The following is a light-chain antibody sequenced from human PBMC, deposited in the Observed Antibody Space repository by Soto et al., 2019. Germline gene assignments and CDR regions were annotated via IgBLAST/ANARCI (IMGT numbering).Light chain of an antibody. Sequence: QSLLTQPASVSGSPGQSITIPCTGTNSDVGGYNYVSWYQQHPGTAPKLMIYRVSNRPLEDSNCFPGSKSGTKASLTNSGRQAEDEADYFCISYTSRSTRDIFGTGTNVTV. V-gene: IGLV2-14*01. CDR3: ISYTSRSTRDI. CDR2: RVS. CDR1: NSDVGGYNY. J-gene: IGLJ1*01.